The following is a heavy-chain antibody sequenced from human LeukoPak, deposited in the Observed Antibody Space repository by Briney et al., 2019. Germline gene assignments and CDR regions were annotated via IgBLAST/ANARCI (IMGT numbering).Heavy chain of an antibody. J-gene: IGHJ3*02. CDR3: AADPPAAASAFDI. V-gene: IGHV1-58*02. CDR1: GFTFTSSA. Sequence: SVKVSCKASGFTFTSSAMQWVRQARGQRLEWIGWIVVGSGNTNYAQKFQERVTITGDMSTSTAYMELSSLRSEDTAVYYCAADPPAAASAFDIWGQGTMVTVSS. D-gene: IGHD6-13*01. CDR2: IVVGSGNT.